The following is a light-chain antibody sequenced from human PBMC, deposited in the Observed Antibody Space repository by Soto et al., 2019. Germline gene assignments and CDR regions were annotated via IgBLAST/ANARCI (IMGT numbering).Light chain of an antibody. CDR3: QQYESYSPWT. CDR2: DAS. V-gene: IGKV1-8*01. Sequence: AIRMTQSPSSLSASTGDRVTITCRASQSISSYLNWYQQKPGKAPKLLIYDASTLQSGVPSRYSGSGSGTEFTLTISNLQPDDFATYYCQQYESYSPWTFGQGTKVDIK. J-gene: IGKJ1*01. CDR1: QSISSY.